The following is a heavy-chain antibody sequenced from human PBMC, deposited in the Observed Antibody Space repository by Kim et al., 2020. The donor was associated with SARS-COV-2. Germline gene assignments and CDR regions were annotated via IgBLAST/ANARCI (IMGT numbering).Heavy chain of an antibody. J-gene: IGHJ4*02. CDR3: AKADSSGYYSAQNFDY. D-gene: IGHD3-22*01. Sequence: DSVKGRFTISIDNSKNTLYLQMNSLRAEDTAVYYCAKADSSGYYSAQNFDYWGQGTLVTVSS. V-gene: IGHV3-23*01.